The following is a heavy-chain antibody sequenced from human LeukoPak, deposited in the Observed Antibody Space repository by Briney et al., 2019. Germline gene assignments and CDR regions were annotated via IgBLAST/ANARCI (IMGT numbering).Heavy chain of an antibody. D-gene: IGHD4-23*01. Sequence: GGSLRLSCAASGFTFRSYWMSWVRRAPGKGLEWVANIKHDGSEKYYVDSVKGRISISRDNTKNSLFLQMSSLRAEDSAVYYCARFITVVTSGAFDIWGQGTMVTVSS. CDR1: GFTFRSYW. V-gene: IGHV3-7*05. CDR2: IKHDGSEK. CDR3: ARFITVVTSGAFDI. J-gene: IGHJ3*02.